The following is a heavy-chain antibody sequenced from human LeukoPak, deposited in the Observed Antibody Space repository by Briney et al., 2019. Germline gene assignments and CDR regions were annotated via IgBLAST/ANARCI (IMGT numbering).Heavy chain of an antibody. CDR2: IYHSGST. CDR3: ARIQSVVIIWY. CDR1: GYSISSGYY. Sequence: SETLSPTCTVSGYSISSGYYWGWIRQPPGKGLEWIGSIYHSGSTYYNPSLKSRVTISVDTSKNQFSLKLSSVTAADTAVYYCARIQSVVIIWYWGQGTLVTVSS. V-gene: IGHV4-38-2*02. D-gene: IGHD3-3*01. J-gene: IGHJ4*02.